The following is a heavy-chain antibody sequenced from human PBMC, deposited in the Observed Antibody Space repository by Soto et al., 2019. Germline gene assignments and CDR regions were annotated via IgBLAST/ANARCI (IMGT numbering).Heavy chain of an antibody. V-gene: IGHV1-69*13. D-gene: IGHD3-10*01. J-gene: IGHJ3*02. CDR3: AREGGTMVRGVIINAFDI. CDR1: GGTFSSYA. Sequence: GASVKVSCKASGGTFSSYAISWVRQAPGQGLEWMGGIIPIFGTANYAQKFQGRVTITADESTSTAYMELSSLRSEDTAVYYCAREGGTMVRGVIINAFDIWGQGTMVTVSS. CDR2: IIPIFGTA.